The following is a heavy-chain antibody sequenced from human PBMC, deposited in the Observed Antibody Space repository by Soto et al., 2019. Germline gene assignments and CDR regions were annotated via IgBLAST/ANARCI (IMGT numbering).Heavy chain of an antibody. CDR1: GFSLSTSGMC. Sequence: GSGPTLVNPTQTLTLTCTFSGFSLSTSGMCVSWIRQPPGKALEWLALIDWDDDKYYSTSLKTRLTISKDTSKNQVVLTMTNMDPVDTATYYCARIRYYYGSGLWFDPWRQGTLVTVSS. J-gene: IGHJ5*02. V-gene: IGHV2-70*01. D-gene: IGHD3-10*01. CDR3: ARIRYYYGSGLWFDP. CDR2: IDWDDDK.